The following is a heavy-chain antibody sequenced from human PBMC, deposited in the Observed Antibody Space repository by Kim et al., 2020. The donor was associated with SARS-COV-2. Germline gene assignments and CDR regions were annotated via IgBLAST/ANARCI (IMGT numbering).Heavy chain of an antibody. V-gene: IGHV3-48*02. CDR1: GFTFSSYS. Sequence: GGSLRLSCAASGFTFSSYSMNWVRQAPGKGLEWVSYISSSSSTIYYADSVKGRFTISRDNAKNSLYLQMNSLRDEDTAVYYCARESIVVVTAIPFRYYYYGMDVWGQGTTVTVSS. CDR3: ARESIVVVTAIPFRYYYYGMDV. J-gene: IGHJ6*02. D-gene: IGHD2-21*02. CDR2: ISSSSSTI.